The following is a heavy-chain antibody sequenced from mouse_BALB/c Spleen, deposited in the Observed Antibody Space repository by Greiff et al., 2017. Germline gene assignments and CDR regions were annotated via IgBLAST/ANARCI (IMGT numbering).Heavy chain of an antibody. Sequence: EVQLQQSGGGLVQPGGSLNLSCAASGFDFSRYWMSWARQAPGKGQEWIGEINPGSSTINYTPSLKDKFIISRDNAKNTLYLQMSKVRSEDTALYYCARGPSMDYWGQGTSVTVSS. CDR1: GFDFSRYW. CDR3: ARGPSMDY. J-gene: IGHJ4*01. CDR2: INPGSSTI. V-gene: IGHV4-2*02.